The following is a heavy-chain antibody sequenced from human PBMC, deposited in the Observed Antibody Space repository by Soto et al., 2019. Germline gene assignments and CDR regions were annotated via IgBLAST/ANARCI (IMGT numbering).Heavy chain of an antibody. CDR3: ARHAAARRADVVAFQV. Sequence: QLHLQESGPGLVKPSETLSLSCIVSGGSISRSTYSWAWLRQPPGQGLEWIGTIFYSGNIYYSASLQRRVSFSVDTSKEQFSLKVRSVTAADTAVYYCARHAAARRADVVAFQVWGQGAPVTVSS. D-gene: IGHD5-18*01. V-gene: IGHV4-39*01. CDR2: IFYSGNI. CDR1: GGSISRSTYS. J-gene: IGHJ3*01.